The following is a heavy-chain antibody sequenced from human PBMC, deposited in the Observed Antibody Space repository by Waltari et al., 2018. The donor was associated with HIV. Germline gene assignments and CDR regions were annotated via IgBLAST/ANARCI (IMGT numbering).Heavy chain of an antibody. CDR2: ISSGTSYI. Sequence: EVQLVESGGGLVKPGGSLRLSCTASGLPFRPDPMNWVRQAPGKGLEWVSSISSGTSYIYYADSVTGRFTVSRDNAKNSLFLQMNSLRADDTAVYYCARQQLGSGALDLWGQGTLVTVSS. V-gene: IGHV3-21*02. D-gene: IGHD3-10*02. CDR3: ARQQLGSGALDL. J-gene: IGHJ4*02. CDR1: GLPFRPDP.